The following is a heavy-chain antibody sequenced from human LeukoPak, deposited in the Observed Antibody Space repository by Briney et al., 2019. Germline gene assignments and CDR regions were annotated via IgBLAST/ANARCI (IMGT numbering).Heavy chain of an antibody. D-gene: IGHD1-26*01. Sequence: SETLSLTCTVSGASVGSGSYYWSWIRQPPGKRLEWIGYMYYSGSTNYNPSLKSRVTISIDTSKNHFSLKLSSVTAADTAVYYCARVGYSGSYLSFDYWGQGALVTVSS. V-gene: IGHV4-61*03. CDR2: MYYSGST. CDR1: GASVGSGSYY. J-gene: IGHJ4*02. CDR3: ARVGYSGSYLSFDY.